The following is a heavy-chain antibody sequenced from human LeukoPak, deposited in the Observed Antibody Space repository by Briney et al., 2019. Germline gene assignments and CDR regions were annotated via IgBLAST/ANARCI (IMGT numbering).Heavy chain of an antibody. Sequence: SVTLSCKVSGHTLTALFMHWVRLAPGKGLEWMGGFDPEDGEKVYAQRFQGRVAMTEDRSTDTAYLELRSPRSEDTATYYCATWYGGNYYFDYWGHGKLGSVSS. D-gene: IGHD1-26*01. CDR3: ATWYGGNYYFDY. CDR2: FDPEDGEK. V-gene: IGHV1-24*01. CDR1: GHTLTALF. J-gene: IGHJ4*01.